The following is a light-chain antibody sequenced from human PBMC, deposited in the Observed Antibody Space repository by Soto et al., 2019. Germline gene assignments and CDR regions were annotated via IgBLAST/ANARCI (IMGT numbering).Light chain of an antibody. J-gene: IGKJ1*01. Sequence: DIQMTQSTSSLSASVEDRVIITCRASQSISNYLNWYQQKPGKAPKLLIHDTSILQSGVPSRFSGSGSGTEFTLTISSLQPDDLATYYCQQYDDFWTFGQGTKVDI. CDR1: QSISNY. CDR3: QQYDDFWT. V-gene: IGKV1-39*01. CDR2: DTS.